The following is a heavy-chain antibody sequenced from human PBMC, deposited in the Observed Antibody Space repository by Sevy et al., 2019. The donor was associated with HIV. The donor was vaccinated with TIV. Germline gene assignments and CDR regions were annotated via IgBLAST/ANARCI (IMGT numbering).Heavy chain of an antibody. CDR3: ETKVRDIVVVVAACPGYYYYGMDV. D-gene: IGHD2-15*01. CDR1: GGTFSSYA. V-gene: IGHV1-69*13. CDR2: IIPIFGTA. J-gene: IGHJ6*02. Sequence: ASVKVSCKASGGTFSSYAISWVRQAPGQGLEWMGGIIPIFGTANYAQKFQCRVTINADESTSTAYRELSSLRSEDTAVYYCETKVRDIVVVVAACPGYYYYGMDVWGQGTTVTVSS.